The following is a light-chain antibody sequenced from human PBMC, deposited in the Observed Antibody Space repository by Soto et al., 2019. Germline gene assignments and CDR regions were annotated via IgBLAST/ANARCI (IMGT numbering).Light chain of an antibody. V-gene: IGKV3-15*01. Sequence: EVVLTQSPATLSESPGEGVTLSCRASQGIGDTLAWNQHKPGQTPRLIIYDTSAGATGVPGRFSGSRSGPEFTLAITSVQSEDVGIYYCQSCKGWQRTFGGGTKVDSK. CDR2: DTS. CDR1: QGIGDT. CDR3: QSCKGWQRT. J-gene: IGKJ4*01.